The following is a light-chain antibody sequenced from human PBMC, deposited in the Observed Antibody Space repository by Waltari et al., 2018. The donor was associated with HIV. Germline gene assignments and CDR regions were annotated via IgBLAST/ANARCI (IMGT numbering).Light chain of an antibody. J-gene: IGLJ2*01. V-gene: IGLV1-40*01. CDR3: QSYDSSLRGSV. Sequence: QSVLTQPPSVSGAPGQRVTISCTGSSSNIGAGYDVHWYQQLPATAPELLIYGNNNRPSGVPDRCSGSKSGTSASLAITGLQAEDEADYYCQSYDSSLRGSVFGGGTKLTVL. CDR2: GNN. CDR1: SSNIGAGYD.